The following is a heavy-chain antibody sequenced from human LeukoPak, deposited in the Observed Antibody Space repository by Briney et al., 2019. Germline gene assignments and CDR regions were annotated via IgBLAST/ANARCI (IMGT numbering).Heavy chain of an antibody. CDR3: ARVMYSSSWPGAFDI. CDR2: ISSSSSYI. D-gene: IGHD6-13*01. CDR1: GFTFSSYE. V-gene: IGHV3-21*01. Sequence: GGSLRLSCAASGFTFSSYEMNWVRQAPGKGLEWASSISSSSSYIYYADSVKGRFTISRDNAKNSLYLQMNSLRAEDTAVYYCARVMYSSSWPGAFDIWGQWTMVTVSS. J-gene: IGHJ3*02.